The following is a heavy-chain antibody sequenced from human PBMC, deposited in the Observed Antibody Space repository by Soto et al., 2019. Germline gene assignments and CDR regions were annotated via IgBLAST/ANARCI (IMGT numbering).Heavy chain of an antibody. CDR2: INPNSGGT. J-gene: IGHJ6*01. CDR3: ARDLGIAAQDYSYYGMDV. CDR1: GYTFTGCY. V-gene: IGHV1-2*04. D-gene: IGHD6-6*01. Sequence: ASVKVSCKASGYTFTGCYMHWVRQAPGQGLEWMGWINPNSGGTNYAQKFQGWVTMTRDTSISTAYMELSRLRSDDTAVYYCARDLGIAAQDYSYYGMDVWGQRTSVT.